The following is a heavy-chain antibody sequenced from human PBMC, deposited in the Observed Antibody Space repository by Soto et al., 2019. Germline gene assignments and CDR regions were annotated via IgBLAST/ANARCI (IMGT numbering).Heavy chain of an antibody. CDR1: GFTFSSYG. J-gene: IGHJ5*02. CDR3: ARDFYPSDVIAAAGNQGGTWFDP. V-gene: IGHV3-33*01. D-gene: IGHD6-13*01. CDR2: IWYDGSNK. Sequence: GGSLRLSCAASGFTFSSYGMHWVRQAPGKGLEWVAVIWYDGSNKYYADSVKGRFTISRDNSKNTLYLQMNSLRAEDTAVYYCARDFYPSDVIAAAGNQGGTWFDPWGQGTLVTVSS.